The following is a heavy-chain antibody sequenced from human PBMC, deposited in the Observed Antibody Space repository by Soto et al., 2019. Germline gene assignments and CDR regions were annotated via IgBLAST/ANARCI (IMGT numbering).Heavy chain of an antibody. V-gene: IGHV1-69*01. Sequence: QVQLVQSGAEVKKPGSSVKVSCKASGGTFSSYAISWVRQAPGQGLECMGGIIPIFGTANYAQKFQGRVTITADESTSTAYMELSSLRSEDTAVYYCARGYDSSGYSNDPFDYWGQGTLVTVSS. J-gene: IGHJ4*02. D-gene: IGHD3-22*01. CDR1: GGTFSSYA. CDR2: IIPIFGTA. CDR3: ARGYDSSGYSNDPFDY.